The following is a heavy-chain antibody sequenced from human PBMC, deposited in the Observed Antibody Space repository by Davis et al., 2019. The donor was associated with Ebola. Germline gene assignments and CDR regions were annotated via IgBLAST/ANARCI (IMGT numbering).Heavy chain of an antibody. J-gene: IGHJ4*02. CDR1: GFTFSSYG. D-gene: IGHD1-1*01. Sequence: PGGSLRLFCAASGFTFSSYGMHWVRQAPGKGLAWVAAISYDGSNKFFTDSVKGRFTISRDNSKNTLYLQMNSLTAEDTAVYYCARASGTGTTSSLFDYWGQGTLVTVSS. CDR3: ARASGTGTTSSLFDY. CDR2: ISYDGSNK. V-gene: IGHV3-30*03.